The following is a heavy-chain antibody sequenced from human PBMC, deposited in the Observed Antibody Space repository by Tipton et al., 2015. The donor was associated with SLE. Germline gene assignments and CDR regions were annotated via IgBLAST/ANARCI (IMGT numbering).Heavy chain of an antibody. CDR1: GGSISSGNYF. J-gene: IGHJ6*03. Sequence: TLSLTCTVSGGSISSGNYFWSWIRQPVGKGLEWIGRIYTSGSTNYNPSLKSRVTISVDTSKNQFSLKLSSVTAADTAVYYCARDPGAYYYYYYMDVWGKGTPVTVSS. V-gene: IGHV4-61*02. CDR2: IYTSGST. D-gene: IGHD3-10*01. CDR3: ARDPGAYYYYYYMDV.